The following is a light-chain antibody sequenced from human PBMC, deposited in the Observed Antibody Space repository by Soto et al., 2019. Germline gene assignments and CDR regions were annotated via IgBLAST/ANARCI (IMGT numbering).Light chain of an antibody. CDR1: SSNVENNF. CDR3: GAWDSTLGAL. CDR2: DDS. V-gene: IGLV1-51*01. J-gene: IGLJ2*01. Sequence: QSVLTQPASLSAAPGQKVTISCSGSSSNVENNFVSWYQQLPGAAPKLLIFDDSKRPSGIPDRFSGSKSGTSATLDITGLQTGDEADYYCGAWDSTLGALFGGGTKHTVL.